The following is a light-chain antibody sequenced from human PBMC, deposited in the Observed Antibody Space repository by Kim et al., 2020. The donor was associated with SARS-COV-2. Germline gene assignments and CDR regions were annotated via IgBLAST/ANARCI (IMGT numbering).Light chain of an antibody. CDR2: KAS. J-gene: IGKJ1*01. CDR3: QQYHGYSRT. V-gene: IGKV1-5*03. Sequence: VSVGDRVTITCRASQSINTWLAWYQQKPGKAPRLLIYKASTLESGVPSRFSGSGSGTEFTLTITSLQPDDFATYYCQQYHGYSRTFGQGTKVDIK. CDR1: QSINTW.